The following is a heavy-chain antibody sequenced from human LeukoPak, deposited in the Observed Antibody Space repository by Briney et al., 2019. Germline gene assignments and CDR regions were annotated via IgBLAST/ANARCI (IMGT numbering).Heavy chain of an antibody. V-gene: IGHV3-33*01. CDR2: IWYDGSNK. J-gene: IGHJ6*04. D-gene: IGHD5-12*01. Sequence: GRSLRLSCAASGFTFSSYGMHWVRQAPGKGLEWVAVIWYDGSNKYYADSVKGRFTISRDNSKNTLYLQMNSLRAEDTAVYYCARVGVATIDPEGYYYYYGMDVWGKGTTVTVSS. CDR3: ARVGVATIDPEGYYYYYGMDV. CDR1: GFTFSSYG.